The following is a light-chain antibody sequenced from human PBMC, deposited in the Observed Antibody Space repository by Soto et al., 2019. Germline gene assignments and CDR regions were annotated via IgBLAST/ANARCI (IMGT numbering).Light chain of an antibody. J-gene: IGKJ4*01. Sequence: ETVLTQSPGTLSLSPGERASLSCRASKSISGRYLAWYQQKPGQAPRLLIYDASSRATGIPDRFSGSGSGTDFILTISRLEPEDFAVYYCQQYGSSPLTFGGGTKVEIK. CDR2: DAS. CDR3: QQYGSSPLT. CDR1: KSISGRY. V-gene: IGKV3-20*01.